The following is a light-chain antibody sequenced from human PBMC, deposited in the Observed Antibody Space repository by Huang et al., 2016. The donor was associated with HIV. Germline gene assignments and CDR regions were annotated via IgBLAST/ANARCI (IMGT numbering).Light chain of an antibody. CDR2: GAS. Sequence: EIVMTQSPATLSVSPGERATLSCRASQRVSSNLAWYQPKPGQAPRLLIYGASTRAPGIPARFSGSGSGTEFTLTISSLQSEDFSVYYCQQYNNWPFTFGGGTKVEIK. J-gene: IGKJ4*01. V-gene: IGKV3-15*01. CDR3: QQYNNWPFT. CDR1: QRVSSN.